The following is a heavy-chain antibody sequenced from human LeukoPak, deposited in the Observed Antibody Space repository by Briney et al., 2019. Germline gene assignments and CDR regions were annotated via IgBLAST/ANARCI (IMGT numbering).Heavy chain of an antibody. CDR2: IGHDGTKI. CDR3: AKDHGAWGKCYFCH. V-gene: IGHV3-30*02. Sequence: GGSLRLSCAASGFSFNTYGMHWVRQAPGKGLEWVAFIGHDGTKIYYADSVQGRFTMSRDKSKDHLYLEMNRLSGGDTALYYCAKDHGAWGKCYFCHWGQGTLGTVSS. CDR1: GFSFNTYG. J-gene: IGHJ4*02. D-gene: IGHD3-16*01.